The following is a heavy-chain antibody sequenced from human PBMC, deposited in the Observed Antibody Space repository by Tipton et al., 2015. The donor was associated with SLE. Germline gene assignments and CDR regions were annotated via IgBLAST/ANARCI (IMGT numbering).Heavy chain of an antibody. D-gene: IGHD2-15*01. Sequence: GSLRLSCAVYGGSFSGYYWSWIRQPPGKGLEWIGEINHSGSTTYNPSLKSRVTISVDTSKNQFSLKLSSVTAADTAVYFCARRGGRSGGSPEYWGQGTLVTVSS. CDR1: GGSFSGYY. V-gene: IGHV4-34*01. J-gene: IGHJ4*02. CDR2: INHSGST. CDR3: ARRGGRSGGSPEY.